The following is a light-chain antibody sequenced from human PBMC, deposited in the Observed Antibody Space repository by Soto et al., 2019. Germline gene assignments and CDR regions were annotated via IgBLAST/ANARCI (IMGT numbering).Light chain of an antibody. CDR1: SSDIGGYNF. CDR2: DNI. V-gene: IGLV1-51*01. Sequence: QSALTQPASVSGSPGQSITISCTGTSSDIGGYNFVSWYQQLPGTAPKLLIFDNIQRPSGIPDRFSGSKSGTSATLGITGLQTGDEADYYCGTWDSSLSAYVFGTGTKLTVL. J-gene: IGLJ1*01. CDR3: GTWDSSLSAYV.